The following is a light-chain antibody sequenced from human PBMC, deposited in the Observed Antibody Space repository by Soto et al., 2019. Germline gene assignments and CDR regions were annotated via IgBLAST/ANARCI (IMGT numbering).Light chain of an antibody. CDR2: EVT. J-gene: IGLJ1*01. CDR3: TSYTRSTKYV. CDR1: SSDVGAYDY. V-gene: IGLV2-14*01. Sequence: QSALTQPASVSGSPGQSITVSCTGTSSDVGAYDYVSWYQHHPGKAPKLIIYEVTNRPSGVSNRFSGSKSGNTASLTISGLQAEDEADYYCTSYTRSTKYVFGTVTKVTVL.